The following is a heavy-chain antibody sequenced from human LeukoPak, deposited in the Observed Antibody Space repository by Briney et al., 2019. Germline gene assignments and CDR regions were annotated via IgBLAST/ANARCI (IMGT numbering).Heavy chain of an antibody. Sequence: PSETLSLTCTGSGGSISSYYWSWIRQPPGKGLEWIGYIYYSGSTNYNPSLKSRVTISVDTSKNHFSLKLSSVTAADTAVYYCARHLHPHNSGSYFFDKYYFDYWGQGTLVTVSS. V-gene: IGHV4-59*08. D-gene: IGHD1-26*01. CDR3: ARHLHPHNSGSYFFDKYYFDY. CDR2: IYYSGST. J-gene: IGHJ4*02. CDR1: GGSISSYY.